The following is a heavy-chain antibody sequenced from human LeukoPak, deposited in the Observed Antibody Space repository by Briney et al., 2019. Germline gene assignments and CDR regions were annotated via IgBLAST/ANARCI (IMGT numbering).Heavy chain of an antibody. J-gene: IGHJ4*02. Sequence: SETLSLTCTVSGGSISSSSYYWGWIRQPPGKGLEWIGSIYYSGSTYYNPSLKSRVTISVDTSKNQFSLKLSSVTAADTAVYYCARHGAAGGSGSYTFDYWGQGTLVTVSS. CDR3: ARHGAAGGSGSYTFDY. D-gene: IGHD3-10*01. V-gene: IGHV4-39*01. CDR1: GGSISSSSYY. CDR2: IYYSGST.